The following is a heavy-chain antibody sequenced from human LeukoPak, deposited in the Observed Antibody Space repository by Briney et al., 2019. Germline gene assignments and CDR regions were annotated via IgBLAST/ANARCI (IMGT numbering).Heavy chain of an antibody. CDR3: ARSLYSSSWWVRDYYYYMDV. J-gene: IGHJ6*03. V-gene: IGHV1-8*01. Sequence: GASVKVSCKASGYTFTSYDINWVRQATGQGLEWMGWMNPNSGNTGYAQKFQGRVTMTRNTSISTAYMELSSLRSEDTAVYYCARSLYSSSWWVRDYYYYMDVWGKGTTVTVSS. CDR2: MNPNSGNT. D-gene: IGHD6-13*01. CDR1: GYTFTSYD.